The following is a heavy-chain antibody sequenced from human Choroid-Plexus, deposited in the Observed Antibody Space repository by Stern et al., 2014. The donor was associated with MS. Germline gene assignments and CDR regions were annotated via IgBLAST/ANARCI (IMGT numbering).Heavy chain of an antibody. J-gene: IGHJ5*02. CDR2: VSYDGSNK. Sequence: VHLGESGGGVVQPGRPLRLSCGASGFTFGSCAMHWVRQAPGKGLEWVAGVSYDGSNKYYADSVKGRFTISRDNSQNTLYMQMSSLRPEDTAVYYCAKDRQYLTYFFDHWGQGSLVTVSS. V-gene: IGHV3-30*18. CDR3: AKDRQYLTYFFDH. D-gene: IGHD2/OR15-2a*01. CDR1: GFTFGSCA.